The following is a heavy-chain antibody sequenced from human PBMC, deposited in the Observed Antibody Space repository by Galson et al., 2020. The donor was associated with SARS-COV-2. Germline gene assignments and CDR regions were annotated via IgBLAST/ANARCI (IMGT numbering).Heavy chain of an antibody. CDR3: AKAYTTSYDLEWFAP. Sequence: GGSLRLSCAASGFSFIDYAMPWVRQSPGKGLAWVSTITGGGGRAYYTDSVKGRFTISRDNSENTLYLQMNSLKAEDTALYYCAKAYTTSYDLEWFAPWGQGTLGTLSS. D-gene: IGHD1-1*01. CDR2: ITGGGGRA. V-gene: IGHV3-23*01. CDR1: GFSFIDYA. J-gene: IGHJ5*02.